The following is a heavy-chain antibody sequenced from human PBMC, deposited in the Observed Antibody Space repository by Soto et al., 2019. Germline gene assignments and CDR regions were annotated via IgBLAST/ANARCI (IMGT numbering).Heavy chain of an antibody. CDR3: ARDGVNSLTWIQLWLDKGDYYYYYMDV. D-gene: IGHD5-18*01. V-gene: IGHV3-21*01. Sequence: EVQLVESGGGLVKPGGSLRLSCAASGFTFSSYSMNWVRQAPGKGLEWVSSISSSSSYIYYADSVKGRFTISRDNAKNSLYLQMNSLRAEDTAVYYCARDGVNSLTWIQLWLDKGDYYYYYMDVWGKGTTVTVSS. CDR2: ISSSSSYI. J-gene: IGHJ6*03. CDR1: GFTFSSYS.